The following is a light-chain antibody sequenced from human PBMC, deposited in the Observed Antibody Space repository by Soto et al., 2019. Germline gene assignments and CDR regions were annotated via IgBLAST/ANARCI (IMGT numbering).Light chain of an antibody. CDR3: SSYTTSSTQV. V-gene: IGLV2-14*01. CDR1: SSDVGHYNY. J-gene: IGLJ3*02. Sequence: SVLTQPASVSGSPGQSITISCPGTSSDVGHYNYVSWYQHHPGKVPKLMIYEVSNRPSGVSNRFSGSKSGNTASLTISGLQAEDEADYYCSSYTTSSTQVFGGGTKLTVL. CDR2: EVS.